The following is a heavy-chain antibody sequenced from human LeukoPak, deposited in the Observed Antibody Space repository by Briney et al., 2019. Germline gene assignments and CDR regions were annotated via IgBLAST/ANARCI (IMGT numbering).Heavy chain of an antibody. Sequence: SQTLSLTCTVSGDSISSGDYYWSWIRQPAGKGLEWIGRIYTSGSANYNPSLKSRVTMSADTSKNQFSLKLFSVTAADTAIYYCERAVDGYCYSSNCLYNWFDPWGQGTLVTVSS. CDR3: ERAVDGYCYSSNCLYNWFDP. J-gene: IGHJ5*02. CDR2: IYTSGSA. D-gene: IGHD2-2*01. V-gene: IGHV4-61*02. CDR1: GDSISSGDYY.